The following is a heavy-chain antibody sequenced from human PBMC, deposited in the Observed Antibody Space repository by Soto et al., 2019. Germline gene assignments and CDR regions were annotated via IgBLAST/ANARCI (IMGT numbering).Heavy chain of an antibody. J-gene: IGHJ5*02. CDR1: GYTFTGYY. D-gene: IGHD2-21*02. CDR2: INPNSGGT. CDR3: ARDSEWHANIVVVTAGAEDNWFDP. Sequence: GASVKVSCKASGYTFTGYYMHWVRQAPGQGLEWMGWINPNSGGTNYAQKFQGRVTMTRDTSISTAYMELSRLRSDDTAVYYCARDSEWHANIVVVTAGAEDNWFDPWGQGTLVTVSS. V-gene: IGHV1-2*02.